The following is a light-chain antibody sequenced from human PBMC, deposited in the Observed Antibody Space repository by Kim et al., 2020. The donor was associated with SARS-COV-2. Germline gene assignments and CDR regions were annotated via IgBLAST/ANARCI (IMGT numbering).Light chain of an antibody. CDR1: QSVTSNF. CDR3: QQFDRSPHT. J-gene: IGKJ5*01. CDR2: GAS. V-gene: IGKV3-20*01. Sequence: SPGESATLSGRASQSVTSNFVAWYQQRPGQAPRLLIHGASRRATGIPDRFSGSGSGTDFTLTISRLEPEDFAVYYCQQFDRSPHTFGQGTRLEIK.